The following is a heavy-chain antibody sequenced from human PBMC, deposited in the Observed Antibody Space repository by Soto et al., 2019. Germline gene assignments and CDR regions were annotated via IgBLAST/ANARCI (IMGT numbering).Heavy chain of an antibody. V-gene: IGHV4-39*01. J-gene: IGHJ4*02. D-gene: IGHD5-18*01. Sequence: SETLSLTCSVSGGSISSDTYYWGWIRQPPGKGLEWIGTIYHSGSTYYNPSLRGRVSISVDMSKNQISLKLKSVTAADTAVYYCARHEWLQLWLVTDYWGQGTLVTVSS. CDR2: IYHSGST. CDR3: ARHEWLQLWLVTDY. CDR1: GGSISSDTYY.